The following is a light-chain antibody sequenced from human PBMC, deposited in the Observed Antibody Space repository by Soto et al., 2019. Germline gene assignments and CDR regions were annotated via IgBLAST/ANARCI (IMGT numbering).Light chain of an antibody. CDR1: SSDIGAYDY. CDR2: EVS. CDR3: CSYTSSTTPL. V-gene: IGLV2-14*01. Sequence: QSALTQPASVSGSPGQSITISCTGTSSDIGAYDYVSWYQQHPGGVPKLLISEVSNRPSGVSNRFSGSKSGNTASLTISGLQAEDEADYYCCSYTSSTTPLFGGGTKLTVL. J-gene: IGLJ2*01.